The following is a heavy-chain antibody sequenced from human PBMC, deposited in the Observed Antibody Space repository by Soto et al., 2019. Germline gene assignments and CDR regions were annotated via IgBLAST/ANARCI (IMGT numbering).Heavy chain of an antibody. CDR2: ISYDGSNK. CDR3: AKDSDSTPYYYYYYMDV. CDR1: GFTLSSYG. Sequence: PGGSLRLSCAASGFTLSSYGMHWVRQAPGKGREWVAVISYDGSNKYYADSVKGRFTISRDNSKNTLYLQMNSLRAEDTAVYYCAKDSDSTPYYYYYYMDVWGKGTTVTVSS. D-gene: IGHD2-21*02. V-gene: IGHV3-30*18. J-gene: IGHJ6*03.